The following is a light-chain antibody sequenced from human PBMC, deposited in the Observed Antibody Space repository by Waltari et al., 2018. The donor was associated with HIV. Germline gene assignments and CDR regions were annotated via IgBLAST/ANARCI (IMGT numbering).Light chain of an antibody. CDR1: QSISNY. CDR2: AAS. Sequence: DIQMTQSPSSLSASVGGTVTITCRASQSISNYLNWYQQKPGKAPNLLIYAASSLQSGFPSRFSGSGSWTDFTLTISSLQPDDFATYYCQQSYSTPITFGQGTRLELK. J-gene: IGKJ5*01. CDR3: QQSYSTPIT. V-gene: IGKV1-39*01.